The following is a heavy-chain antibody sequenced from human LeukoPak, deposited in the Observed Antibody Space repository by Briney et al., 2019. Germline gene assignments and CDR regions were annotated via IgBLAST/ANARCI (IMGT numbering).Heavy chain of an antibody. D-gene: IGHD5-18*01. CDR2: INWNGGST. J-gene: IGHJ4*02. Sequence: PGGSLRLSCAASGFTFSSYSMNWVRQAPGKGLEWVSGINWNGGSTGYADSVKGRFTISRDNAKNSLYLQMNSLRAEDTALYYCARVTGGYSYGVFDYWGQGTLVTVSS. CDR1: GFTFSSYS. CDR3: ARVTGGYSYGVFDY. V-gene: IGHV3-20*04.